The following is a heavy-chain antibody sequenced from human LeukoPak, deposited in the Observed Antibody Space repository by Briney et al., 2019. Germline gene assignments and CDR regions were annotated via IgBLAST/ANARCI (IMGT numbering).Heavy chain of an antibody. J-gene: IGHJ4*02. CDR3: VRDRYDSSGCLDY. Sequence: RPGGSLRLSCAASGFTFSSYTMNWVRQAPGGGLEWVSSINSGSFSIYYADSVKGRFTISRDNDKNSLSLQMTSLRAEDTALYFCVRDRYDSSGCLDYWGPGTLVTVSS. CDR1: GFTFSSYT. D-gene: IGHD3-22*01. CDR2: INSGSFSI. V-gene: IGHV3-21*01.